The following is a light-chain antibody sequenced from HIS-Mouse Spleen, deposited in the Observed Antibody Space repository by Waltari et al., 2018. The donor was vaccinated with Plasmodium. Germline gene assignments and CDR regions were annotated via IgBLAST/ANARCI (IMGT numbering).Light chain of an antibody. CDR3: SSYAGSNNLV. V-gene: IGLV2-8*01. CDR1: SSDVGGYNY. J-gene: IGLJ2*01. Sequence: QSALTQPPSASGSPGQSVTISCTGTSSDVGGYNYVSWYQQHPGKAPRLMIYKVSKRPSGVPDRFACSKSGNSASLTSSGLQAEDEADDYRSSYAGSNNLVFGGGTKLTVL. CDR2: KVS.